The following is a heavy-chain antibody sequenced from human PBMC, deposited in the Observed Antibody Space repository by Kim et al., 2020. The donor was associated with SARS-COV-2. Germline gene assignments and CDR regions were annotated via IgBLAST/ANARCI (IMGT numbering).Heavy chain of an antibody. CDR2: IDPSDSYT. CDR3: ATEGYSGYDLGAYYYYGMDV. CDR1: GYSFTSYW. V-gene: IGHV5-10-1*01. Sequence: GESLKISCKGSGYSFTSYWISWVRQMPGKGLEWMGRIDPSDSYTNYSPSFQGHVTISADKSISTAYLQWSSLKASDTAMYYCATEGYSGYDLGAYYYYGMDVWGQGTTVTVSS. D-gene: IGHD5-12*01. J-gene: IGHJ6*02.